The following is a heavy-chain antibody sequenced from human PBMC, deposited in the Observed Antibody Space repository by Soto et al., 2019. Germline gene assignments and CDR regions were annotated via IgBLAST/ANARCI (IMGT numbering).Heavy chain of an antibody. D-gene: IGHD3-10*01. CDR1: GYTFTNYD. CDR2: MSPNSGNT. J-gene: IGHJ6*02. Sequence: QVQLVQSGAEVKKPGASVKVSCKASGYTFTNYDINWVRQATGQGLEWMGWMSPNSGNTGYTQKLQGRVTMTRNTSISTAYMELSSLRSEDTAVYYCARYSMGSGSDYHHGMDVWGQGTTVTVSS. CDR3: ARYSMGSGSDYHHGMDV. V-gene: IGHV1-8*01.